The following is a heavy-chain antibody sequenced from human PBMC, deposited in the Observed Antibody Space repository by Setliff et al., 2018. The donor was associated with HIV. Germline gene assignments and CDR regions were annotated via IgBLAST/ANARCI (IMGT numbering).Heavy chain of an antibody. V-gene: IGHV4-39*07. Sequence: SETLSLTCTVSGGSVGSSSYYWAWIRQPPGKGLEWIGSIYYTGNTKYNPSLESRVTFSIDTSENQFSLRLASVTAADTAVYYCARDDSIVLVPAIMRGDGFDFWGQGRMVTVSS. CDR1: GGSVGSSSYY. CDR2: IYYTGNT. J-gene: IGHJ3*01. D-gene: IGHD2-2*01. CDR3: ARDDSIVLVPAIMRGDGFDF.